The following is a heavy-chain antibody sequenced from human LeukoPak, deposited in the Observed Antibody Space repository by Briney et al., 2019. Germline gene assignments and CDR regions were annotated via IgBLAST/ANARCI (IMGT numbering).Heavy chain of an antibody. CDR2: IWYDGSNK. Sequence: AGGSLRLSCAASGFTFSSYGMHWVRQAPGKGLEWVAVIWYDGSNKYYADSVKGRFTISRDNSKNTLYLQMNSLRAEDTAVYYCATNYYDSSGHLGPFIWGQGTMVTVSS. CDR1: GFTFSSYG. V-gene: IGHV3-33*01. J-gene: IGHJ3*02. D-gene: IGHD3-22*01. CDR3: ATNYYDSSGHLGPFI.